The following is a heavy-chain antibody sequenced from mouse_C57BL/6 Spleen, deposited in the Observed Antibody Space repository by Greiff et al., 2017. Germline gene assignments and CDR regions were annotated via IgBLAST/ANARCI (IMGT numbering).Heavy chain of an antibody. V-gene: IGHV14-4*01. CDR1: GFNIKDDY. CDR3: TYSNYDY. CDR2: IDPENGDT. Sequence: VQLKQSGAELVRPGASVKLSCTASGFNIKDDYMHWVKQRPEQGLEWIGWIDPENGDTEYASKFQGKATITAYTSSNTAYLQLSSLTSEDTAVYYCTYSNYDYWGQGTTLTVSS. J-gene: IGHJ2*01. D-gene: IGHD2-5*01.